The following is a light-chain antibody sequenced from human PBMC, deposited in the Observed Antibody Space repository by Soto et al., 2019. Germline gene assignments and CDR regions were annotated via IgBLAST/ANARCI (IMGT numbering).Light chain of an antibody. Sequence: DIQMTQSPSSLSASVGDRVTITCRASQGISTYLNWYQQKPGKAPKLLIYAASNLQSGVPSRFSGSGSGTDFTLTISSLQPEDFATYFCQQGYSFAFTFGPGTKV. CDR2: AAS. J-gene: IGKJ3*01. CDR3: QQGYSFAFT. V-gene: IGKV1-39*01. CDR1: QGISTY.